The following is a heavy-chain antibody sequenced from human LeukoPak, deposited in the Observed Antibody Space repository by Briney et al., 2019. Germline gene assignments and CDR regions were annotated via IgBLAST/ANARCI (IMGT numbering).Heavy chain of an antibody. J-gene: IGHJ6*03. CDR2: INHSGST. D-gene: IGHD4-17*01. CDR3: ARESSHYGDYGRGWYYYYMDV. V-gene: IGHV4-34*01. CDR1: GGSFSGYY. Sequence: SETLSLTCAVYGGSFSGYYWSWIRQPPGKGLEWIGEINHSGSTNYNPSLKSRVTISVDTSKNQFSLKLSSGTAADTAVYYCARESSHYGDYGRGWYYYYMDVWGKGTTVTVSS.